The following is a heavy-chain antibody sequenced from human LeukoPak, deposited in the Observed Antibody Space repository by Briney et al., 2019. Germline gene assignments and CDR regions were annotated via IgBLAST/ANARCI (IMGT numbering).Heavy chain of an antibody. D-gene: IGHD4-17*01. V-gene: IGHV3-30*19. Sequence: PGGSLRLSCAASGFTFNRHAMHWVRQAPGKGLEWVAVISYDGSNKYYADSVKGRFTISRDNSKNTLYPQMNSLRAEDTAVYYCARGDYGDYYGMDVWGQGTTVTVSS. CDR2: ISYDGSNK. CDR3: ARGDYGDYYGMDV. J-gene: IGHJ6*02. CDR1: GFTFNRHA.